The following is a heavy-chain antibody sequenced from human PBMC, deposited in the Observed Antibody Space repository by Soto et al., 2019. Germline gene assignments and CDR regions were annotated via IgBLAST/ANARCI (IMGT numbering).Heavy chain of an antibody. CDR2: IYYSGST. V-gene: IGHV4-30-4*01. CDR3: AREISRSAEFDY. J-gene: IGHJ4*02. D-gene: IGHD6-6*01. CDR1: GGSISSGDYY. Sequence: SETLSLTCTVSGGSISSGDYYWSWIRQPPGKGLEWIGYIYYSGSTYYNPSLKSRVTISVDTSKNQFSLKLSSVTAADTAVYYCAREISRSAEFDYWGQVIPVTVSS.